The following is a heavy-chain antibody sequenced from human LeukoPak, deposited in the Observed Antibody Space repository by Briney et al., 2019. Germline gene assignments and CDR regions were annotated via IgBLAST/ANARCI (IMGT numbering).Heavy chain of an antibody. V-gene: IGHV4-30-2*01. CDR2: NYYNGST. CDR3: ASSASGYYYARPFDY. D-gene: IGHD3-22*01. Sequence: SDTLSLTCALSGRSIRRGRYPWRWVRQQRGEGVDILEYNYYNGSTYYNPSLKSRVTISVDRSKNQFSRKLSSVTAADTAVCYCASSASGYYYARPFDYWGQGTLVTVSS. CDR1: GRSIRRGRYP. J-gene: IGHJ4*02.